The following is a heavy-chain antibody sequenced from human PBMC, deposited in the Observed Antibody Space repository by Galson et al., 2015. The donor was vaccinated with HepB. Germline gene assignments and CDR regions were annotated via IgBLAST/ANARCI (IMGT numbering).Heavy chain of an antibody. CDR3: AKLGSNYDFWSGDFDY. D-gene: IGHD3-3*01. J-gene: IGHJ4*02. CDR1: GFTFSSYA. Sequence: SLRLSCAASGFTFSSYAMSWVRQAPGKGLEWVSAISGSGGSTYYADSVKGRFTISRDNSKNTLYLQMNSLRAEDTAVYYCAKLGSNYDFWSGDFDYWGQGTLVTVSS. V-gene: IGHV3-23*01. CDR2: ISGSGGST.